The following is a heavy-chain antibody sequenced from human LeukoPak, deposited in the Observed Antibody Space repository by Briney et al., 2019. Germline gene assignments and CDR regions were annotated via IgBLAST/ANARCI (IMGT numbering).Heavy chain of an antibody. CDR3: ARGTWLSPRLYYDFWSGYPDY. Sequence: GGSLRLSCAASGFTFSDYYMSWIRQAPGKGLEWVSYISSSGSTIYYADSVKGRFTISRDNAKNSLYLQMNSLRAEDTAVYYCARGTWLSPRLYYDFWSGYPDYWGQGTLVTVSS. V-gene: IGHV3-11*01. CDR2: ISSSGSTI. CDR1: GFTFSDYY. J-gene: IGHJ4*02. D-gene: IGHD3-3*01.